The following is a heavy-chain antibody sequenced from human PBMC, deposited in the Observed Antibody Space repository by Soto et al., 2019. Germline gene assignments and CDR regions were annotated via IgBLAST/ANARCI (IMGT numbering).Heavy chain of an antibody. CDR1: GGSFRGYY. Sequence: SETLSLTCAVYGGSFRGYYWSWIRQPPGKGLEWIGEINHRGSTNYNPSLKSRVTISEDTSQNQFSQKLTSETAADTAVYYCARDYGSGSYYFDYWGQGTLVTVSS. D-gene: IGHD3-10*01. V-gene: IGHV4-34*01. CDR2: INHRGST. CDR3: ARDYGSGSYYFDY. J-gene: IGHJ4*02.